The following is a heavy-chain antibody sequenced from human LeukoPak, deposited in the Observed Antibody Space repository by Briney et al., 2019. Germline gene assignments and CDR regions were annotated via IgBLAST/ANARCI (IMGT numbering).Heavy chain of an antibody. Sequence: GASVKVSCKASGYTFTGYYMHWVRQAPGHGLEWMGWINPNSGGTNYAQKFQGRVTMTRDTSISTAYMELRSLRSDDTAVYYCAREDGRHDYSNPPDYWGQGTLVTVSS. D-gene: IGHD4-11*01. CDR2: INPNSGGT. V-gene: IGHV1-2*02. J-gene: IGHJ4*02. CDR3: AREDGRHDYSNPPDY. CDR1: GYTFTGYY.